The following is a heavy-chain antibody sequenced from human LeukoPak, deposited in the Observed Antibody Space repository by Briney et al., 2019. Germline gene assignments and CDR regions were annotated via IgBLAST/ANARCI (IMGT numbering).Heavy chain of an antibody. V-gene: IGHV3-23*01. CDR2: MTGSGGST. J-gene: IGHJ4*02. D-gene: IGHD6-13*01. Sequence: PRGWVRAARLACGLTLRRYSMGWVRQAPSKGVVLGTAMTGSGGSTYYADSVKGRFTISRDNSKNTLYLQMNSLRAEDTAVYYCAKPFGAAAGKSASIDYWGQGTLVTVSS. CDR3: AKPFGAAAGKSASIDY. CDR1: GLTLRRYS.